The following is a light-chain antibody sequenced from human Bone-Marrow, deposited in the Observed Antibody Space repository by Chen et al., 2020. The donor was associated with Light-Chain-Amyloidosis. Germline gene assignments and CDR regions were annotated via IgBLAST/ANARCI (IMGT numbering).Light chain of an antibody. CDR3: QQYYSYPIYT. Sequence: ATRMTQSPSSLTASTGDRVTIPCRASQGISSYLAWYQQRSGKSPKLLIYAASTLQSGVPSRFSGSGSGTDFTLTISCLQSEDFATYYCQQYYSYPIYTFGQGTKLEIK. CDR1: QGISSY. J-gene: IGKJ2*01. CDR2: AAS. V-gene: IGKV1-8*01.